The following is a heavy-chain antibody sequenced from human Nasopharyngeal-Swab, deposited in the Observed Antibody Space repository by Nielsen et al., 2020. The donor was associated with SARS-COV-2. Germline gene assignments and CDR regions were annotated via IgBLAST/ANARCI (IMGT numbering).Heavy chain of an antibody. V-gene: IGHV4-59*13. CDR1: GGSISSYY. CDR3: ARGAAYSSGWYPAFDI. CDR2: IYYSGST. Sequence: SETLSLTCTVSGGSISSYYWSWIRQPPGKGLEWIGYIYYSGSTNYNPSLKSRVTISVDPSPTPFSLKLSSVTAADPAVYYCARGAAYSSGWYPAFDIWGQGTMVTVSS. J-gene: IGHJ3*02. D-gene: IGHD6-19*01.